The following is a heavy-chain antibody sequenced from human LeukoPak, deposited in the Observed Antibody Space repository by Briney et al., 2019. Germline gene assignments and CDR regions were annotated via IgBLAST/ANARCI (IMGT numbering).Heavy chain of an antibody. CDR3: ARDGIAARPPYFDY. Sequence: PGGSLRLSCAASGFTLEDYGMTWVRQAPGKGLEWVSNINWNGATTGYADSVKGRFTISRDNAKNSLYLQMNSLRAEDTAVYYCARDGIAARPPYFDYWGQGTLVTVSS. CDR2: INWNGATT. D-gene: IGHD6-6*01. J-gene: IGHJ4*02. V-gene: IGHV3-20*04. CDR1: GFTLEDYG.